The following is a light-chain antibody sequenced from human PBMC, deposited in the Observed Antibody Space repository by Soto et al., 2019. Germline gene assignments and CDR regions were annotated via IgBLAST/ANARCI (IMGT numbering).Light chain of an antibody. CDR3: SSYTISSTPVV. V-gene: IGLV2-14*01. Sequence: QSALTQPASVSGSPGQSITISCTGTSSDVGGYNYVSWYQHHPGKAPKLMIYEVTNRPSGVSNRFSGSKSVNTASLTISGLQAEDEADYYCSSYTISSTPVVFGGGTKLTVL. CDR2: EVT. CDR1: SSDVGGYNY. J-gene: IGLJ3*02.